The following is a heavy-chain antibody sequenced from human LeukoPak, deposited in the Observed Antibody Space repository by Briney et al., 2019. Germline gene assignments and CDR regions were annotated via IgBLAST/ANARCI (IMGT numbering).Heavy chain of an antibody. J-gene: IGHJ6*03. CDR2: IYYSGST. CDR1: GGSISSYY. D-gene: IGHD1-26*01. CDR3: ARDSGWEFRYYYMGV. V-gene: IGHV4-59*01. Sequence: SETLSLTCTVSGGSISSYYWSWIRQPPGKGLEWIGYIYYSGSTNYNPSLKSRVTISVDTSKNQFSLKLSSVTAADTAVYYCARDSGWEFRYYYMGVWGKGTTVTVSS.